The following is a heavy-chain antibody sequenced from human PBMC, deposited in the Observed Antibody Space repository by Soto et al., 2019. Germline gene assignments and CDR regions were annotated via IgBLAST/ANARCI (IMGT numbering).Heavy chain of an antibody. CDR1: SYTFAYYG. D-gene: IGHD3-9*01. J-gene: IGHJ4*01. V-gene: IGHV1-18*01. CDR3: ARARRTGYSHFDY. CDR2: ISAFNGNT. Sequence: ASVKVSCKASSYTFAYYGIIWVRQAPGQGLEWMGWISAFNGNTNYAQKFQDRVTMTTDTSTTTAYMELRSLRSDDTAVYFCARARRTGYSHFDYWGQGTLVTVSS.